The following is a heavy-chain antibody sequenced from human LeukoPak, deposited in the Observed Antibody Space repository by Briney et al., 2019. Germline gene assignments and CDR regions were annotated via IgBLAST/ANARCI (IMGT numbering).Heavy chain of an antibody. D-gene: IGHD2-2*01. CDR3: AKDRAIVVVALDY. CDR1: GFTFSSYA. Sequence: PGGSLRLSCAASGFTFSSYAMSWVRQAPGKGLEWVSAISGSGGSTYCADSVKGRFTISRDNSKNTLYLQMNSLRAEDTAVYYCAKDRAIVVVALDYWGQGTLVTVSS. CDR2: ISGSGGST. V-gene: IGHV3-23*01. J-gene: IGHJ4*02.